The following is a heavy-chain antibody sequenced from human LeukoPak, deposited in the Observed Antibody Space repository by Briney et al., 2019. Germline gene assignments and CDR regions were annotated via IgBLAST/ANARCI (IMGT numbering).Heavy chain of an antibody. CDR2: ISSSSSYI. CDR1: GFTFSSYN. J-gene: IGHJ6*04. V-gene: IGHV3-21*01. CDR3: ARLGLRAVAAPGDV. D-gene: IGHD6-19*01. Sequence: PGGSLRLSCAASGFTFSSYNMNWVRQAPGKGLEWISSISSSSSYIYYADSVKGRFTISRDNAKNSLYLQMNSLRAEDTAVYYCARLGLRAVAAPGDVWGKGTTVTISS.